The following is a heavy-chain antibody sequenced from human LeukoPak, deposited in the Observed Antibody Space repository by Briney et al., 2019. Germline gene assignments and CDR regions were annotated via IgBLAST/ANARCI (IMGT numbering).Heavy chain of an antibody. J-gene: IGHJ4*02. V-gene: IGHV1-24*01. CDR1: GYTLTELS. D-gene: IGHD2-21*02. Sequence: GASVKVSCKVSGYTLTELSMHWVRQAPGKGLEWMGGFDPEDGETIYAQKFQGRVTMTSDTSIRTAYMELGSLTSEDTAVYYCARTPPKGDIDNWGQGALVTVSS. CDR2: FDPEDGET. CDR3: ARTPPKGDIDN.